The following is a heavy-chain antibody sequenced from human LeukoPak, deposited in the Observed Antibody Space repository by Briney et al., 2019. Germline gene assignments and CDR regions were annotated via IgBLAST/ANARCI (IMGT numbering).Heavy chain of an antibody. Sequence: GGSLRLSCAASGFTFYDYGMSWVRQAPGKGLEWVSGINWNGGSTGYADSVKGRFTISRCNAKNSLYLQMNSLRAEDTALYYCARDRLLLRADDSAYFAYWGQGTMVTVSS. V-gene: IGHV3-20*04. J-gene: IGHJ4*02. CDR3: ARDRLLLRADDSAYFAY. CDR2: INWNGGST. CDR1: GFTFYDYG. D-gene: IGHD1-1*01.